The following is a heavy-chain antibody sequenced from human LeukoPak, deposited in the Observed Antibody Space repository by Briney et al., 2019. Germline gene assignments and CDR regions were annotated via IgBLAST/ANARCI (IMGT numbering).Heavy chain of an antibody. Sequence: ASVKVSCKASGYIFADYAIHWVRQAPGQSLEWMGWINCGNGDTIFSQKFQDRLTITRTTSATTAYMELNSLRSEDTAVYYCASLWFGELAPFDPWGQGTLVTVSS. V-gene: IGHV1-3*01. CDR2: INCGNGDT. J-gene: IGHJ5*02. D-gene: IGHD3-10*01. CDR3: ASLWFGELAPFDP. CDR1: GYIFADYA.